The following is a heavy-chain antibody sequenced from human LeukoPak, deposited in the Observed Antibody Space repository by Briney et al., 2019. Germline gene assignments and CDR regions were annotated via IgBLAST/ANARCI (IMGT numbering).Heavy chain of an antibody. Sequence: SETLSLTCTVSGGSISSYYWSWLRQPPGKGLEWIGYIYYSGSTNYNPSLKSRVTISVDTSKNQFSLKLSSVTAADTAVYYCARSIFRYFDPWGQGTLVTVSS. V-gene: IGHV4-59*01. CDR3: ARSIFRYFDP. CDR1: GGSISSYY. D-gene: IGHD3-3*01. J-gene: IGHJ5*02. CDR2: IYYSGST.